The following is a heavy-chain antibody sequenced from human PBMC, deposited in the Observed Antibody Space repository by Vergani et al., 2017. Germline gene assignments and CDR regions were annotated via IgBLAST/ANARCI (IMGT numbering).Heavy chain of an antibody. CDR3: ARDLRGNFDY. CDR1: GGSFSGYY. J-gene: IGHJ4*02. CDR2: IYYSGSP. Sequence: QVQLQQWGAGLLKPSETLSLTCAVYGGSFSGYYWSWIRQPPGKGLEWIGYIYYSGSPYYNPSLKSRVTISVDTSKNQFSLKLSSVTAADTAVYYCARDLRGNFDYWGQGTLVTVSS. V-gene: IGHV4-34*01. D-gene: IGHD3-16*01.